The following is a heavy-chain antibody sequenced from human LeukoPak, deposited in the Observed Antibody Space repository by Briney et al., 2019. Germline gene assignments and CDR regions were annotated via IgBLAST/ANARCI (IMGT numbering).Heavy chain of an antibody. J-gene: IGHJ5*02. V-gene: IGHV4-38-2*02. CDR2: IYHSGST. Sequence: SETLSLTCTVSGYSISSGYYWGWIRQPPGKGLEWIGSIYHSGSTYYNPSLKSRVTISVDTSKNQFSLKLSSVTAADTAVYYCARGRGEGRGIAMVRGVRAPSYNWFDPWGHGTQVTVSS. CDR3: ARGRGEGRGIAMVRGVRAPSYNWFDP. D-gene: IGHD3-10*01. CDR1: GYSISSGYY.